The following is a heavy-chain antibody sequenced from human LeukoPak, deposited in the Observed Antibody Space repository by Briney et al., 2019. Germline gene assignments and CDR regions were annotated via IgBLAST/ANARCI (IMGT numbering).Heavy chain of an antibody. CDR2: IYYSGST. D-gene: IGHD3-3*01. V-gene: IGHV4-59*12. CDR3: ARGMTIFGVDETYGMDV. CDR1: GGSISSYY. Sequence: PSETLSLTCTVSGGSISSYYWSWIRQPPGKGLEWIGYIYYSGSTNYNPSLKSRVTISVDTSKNQFSLKMSSVTAAGTAVYYCARGMTIFGVDETYGMDVWGQGTTVSVSS. J-gene: IGHJ6*02.